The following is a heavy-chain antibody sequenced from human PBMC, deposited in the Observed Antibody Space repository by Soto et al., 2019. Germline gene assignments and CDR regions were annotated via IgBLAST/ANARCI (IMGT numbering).Heavy chain of an antibody. J-gene: IGHJ3*02. D-gene: IGHD3-22*01. Sequence: DVQLVESGGGLVKPGGSLRLSCAASGFTFSRYSMTWVRQTPGKGLEWVSSITTSSDVYYADSLKGRFTISRDNAKNSLYLQMNSLRAEDTAVYYCATDYYFDTSACIGAFDIWGQGTMVTVSS. CDR3: ATDYYFDTSACIGAFDI. CDR1: GFTFSRYS. CDR2: ITTSSDV. V-gene: IGHV3-21*01.